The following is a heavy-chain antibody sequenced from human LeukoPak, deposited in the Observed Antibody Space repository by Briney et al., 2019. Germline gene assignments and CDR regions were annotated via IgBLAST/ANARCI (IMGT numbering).Heavy chain of an antibody. CDR1: VYTFTAYY. CDR2: INPNSGGT. CDR3: ASIDFWSGYAHFDY. Sequence: GASVKVSCKACVYTFTAYYMHWVRQAPGQGLEWMGWINPNSGGTNSPQKFQDRVAMTRDTSISTIYMELSGLRSDDTAVYYCASIDFWSGYAHFDYWGQGTLVTVSS. D-gene: IGHD3-3*01. V-gene: IGHV1-2*02. J-gene: IGHJ4*02.